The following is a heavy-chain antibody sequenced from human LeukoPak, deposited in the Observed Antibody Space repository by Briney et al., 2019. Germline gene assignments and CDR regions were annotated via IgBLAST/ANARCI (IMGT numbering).Heavy chain of an antibody. CDR2: IFYSGST. D-gene: IGHD2-2*01. CDR1: GGSIITPSYY. J-gene: IGHJ5*02. Sequence: SETLSLTCTVSGGSIITPSYYWGWIRQPPGKGLEWIGTIFYSGSTYFNPSLKSRVTISVDTSKNQFSLKLSSVTAADTAVYYCAILPAAMRFNPWGQGTLVTVSS. CDR3: AILPAAMRFNP. V-gene: IGHV4-39*07.